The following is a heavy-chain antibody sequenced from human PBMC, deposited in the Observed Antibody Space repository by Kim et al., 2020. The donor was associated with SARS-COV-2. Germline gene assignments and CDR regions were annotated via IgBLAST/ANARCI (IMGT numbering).Heavy chain of an antibody. V-gene: IGHV1-18*01. D-gene: IGHD3-16*01. CDR3: VRGTWGEVNDY. CDR1: GYTFPPYG. CDR2: TTTKAIGK. J-gene: IGHJ4*02. Sequence: ASVKVSCKGSGYTFPPYGFTWVGQPPGQGLDWMGWTTTKAIGKILVEKFQGRATMTTDSSTNTAYMELRSLKSDDTAVYYCVRGTWGEVNDYWGQGTLVTVSS.